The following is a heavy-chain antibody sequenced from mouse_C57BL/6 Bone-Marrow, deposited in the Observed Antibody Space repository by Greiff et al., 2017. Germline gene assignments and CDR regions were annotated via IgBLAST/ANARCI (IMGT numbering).Heavy chain of an antibody. CDR1: GYTFTSYW. CDR3: ATGIYYDYDRVYAMDY. V-gene: IGHV1-55*01. Sequence: QVQLQQPGAELVKPGASVKMSCKASGYTFTSYWITWVKQRPGQGLEWIGDIYPGSGSTNYNEKFKSKATLTVDTSSSTAYTQLSSLTSEDSAVYYCATGIYYDYDRVYAMDYWGQGTSVTVSS. CDR2: IYPGSGST. J-gene: IGHJ4*01. D-gene: IGHD2-4*01.